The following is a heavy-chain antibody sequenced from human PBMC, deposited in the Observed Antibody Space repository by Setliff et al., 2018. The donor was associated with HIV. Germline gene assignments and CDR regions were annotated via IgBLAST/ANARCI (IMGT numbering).Heavy chain of an antibody. CDR1: GGSISNSRYY. CDR2: IYFSGST. D-gene: IGHD3-22*01. Sequence: KTSETLSLTCTVSGGSISNSRYYWSWIRQPPGKGLEWIGSIYFSGSTYYNPSRKSRVTISVDTSKNQFSLKLSSVTAADAAVYYCASRVYYYDSSGYLREEGFDPWGQGTLVTVS. J-gene: IGHJ5*02. V-gene: IGHV4-39*01. CDR3: ASRVYYYDSSGYLREEGFDP.